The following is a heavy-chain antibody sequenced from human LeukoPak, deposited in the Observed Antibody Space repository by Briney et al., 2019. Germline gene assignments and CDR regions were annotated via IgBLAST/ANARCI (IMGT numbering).Heavy chain of an antibody. J-gene: IGHJ4*02. CDR2: IWYDGSNK. CDR1: GFTFSSYG. D-gene: IGHD4-17*01. V-gene: IGHV3-33*01. Sequence: GGSLRLSCAASGFTFSSYGMHWVRQAPGKGLEGVAVIWYDGSNKYYADSVKGRFTISRDNSKNTLYLQMNSLRAEDTAVYYCARGVSYDYGDYKHYFDYWGQGTLVTVSS. CDR3: ARGVSYDYGDYKHYFDY.